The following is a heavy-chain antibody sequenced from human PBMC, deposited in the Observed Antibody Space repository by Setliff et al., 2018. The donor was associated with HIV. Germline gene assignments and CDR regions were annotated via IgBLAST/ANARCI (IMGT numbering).Heavy chain of an antibody. CDR1: GYSISSGFY. D-gene: IGHD1-26*01. CDR2: IYHSGST. CDR3: ARQSSGSPEYFQH. Sequence: PSETLSLTCAVSGYSISSGFYWGWIRQPPGKGLEWIGTIYHSGSTYYNPSLKSRFTISVDTSKNQFSLKVSAVTAADTAVYYCARQSSGSPEYFQHWGQGTLVTVSS. J-gene: IGHJ1*01. V-gene: IGHV4-38-2*01.